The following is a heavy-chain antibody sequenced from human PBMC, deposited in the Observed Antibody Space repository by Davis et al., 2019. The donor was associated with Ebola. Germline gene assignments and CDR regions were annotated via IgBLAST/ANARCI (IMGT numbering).Heavy chain of an antibody. CDR2: IIPMLGIA. Sequence: SVKVSCKASGGTFSSYAISWVRQAPGQGLEWMGRIIPMLGIANYAQKFQGRVTITADKSTSTPYMELSSLRSEDTAVYYCARLGDGYNGYWGQGTLVTVSS. J-gene: IGHJ4*02. CDR3: ARLGDGYNGY. CDR1: GGTFSSYA. V-gene: IGHV1-69*04. D-gene: IGHD5-24*01.